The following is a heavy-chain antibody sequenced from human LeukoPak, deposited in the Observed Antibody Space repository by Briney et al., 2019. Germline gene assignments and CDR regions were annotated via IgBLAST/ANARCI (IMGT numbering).Heavy chain of an antibody. CDR1: GYIFTSYY. V-gene: IGHV1-46*01. CDR3: AGSFYDLLVYFDY. CDR2: INPSGDTT. Sequence: ASVKVSCKASGYIFTSYYIHWVRQAPGQGLEWMGVINPSGDTTTYAKKVQGRVTMTRDMSTSTVYMELSSLRSEDTAVYYCAGSFYDLLVYFDYWGQGTLVTVSS. D-gene: IGHD5/OR15-5a*01. J-gene: IGHJ4*02.